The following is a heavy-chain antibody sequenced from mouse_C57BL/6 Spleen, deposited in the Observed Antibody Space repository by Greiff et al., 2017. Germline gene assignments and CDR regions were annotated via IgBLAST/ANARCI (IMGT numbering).Heavy chain of an antibody. D-gene: IGHD1-1*01. CDR3: ANLITTVSFMDY. V-gene: IGHV1-82*01. Sequence: QVQLQQSGPELVKPGASVKISCKASGYAFSSSWMNWVKQRPGKGLEWIGRIYPGDGDTNYNGQFKGKATLTADKSSSTAYMQLSSLTSEDSAVYFCANLITTVSFMDYWGQGTSVTVSS. J-gene: IGHJ4*01. CDR1: GYAFSSSW. CDR2: IYPGDGDT.